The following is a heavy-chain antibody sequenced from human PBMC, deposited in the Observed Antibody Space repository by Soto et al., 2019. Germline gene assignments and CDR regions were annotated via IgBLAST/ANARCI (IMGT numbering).Heavy chain of an antibody. J-gene: IGHJ4*02. Sequence: QVQLVQSGAEVKKPGSSVKVSCKASGGTFSSYATSWVRQAPGQGLEWMGGIIPIFGTANYAQKFQGRVTITADESTSTAYMELSSLRSEDTAVYYCASRRGGYSGSYYVRWGQGTLVTVSS. D-gene: IGHD1-26*01. CDR2: IIPIFGTA. CDR1: GGTFSSYA. CDR3: ASRRGGYSGSYYVR. V-gene: IGHV1-69*01.